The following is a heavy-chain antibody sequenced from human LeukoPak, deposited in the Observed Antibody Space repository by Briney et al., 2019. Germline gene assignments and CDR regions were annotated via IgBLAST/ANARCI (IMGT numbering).Heavy chain of an antibody. D-gene: IGHD6-19*01. J-gene: IGHJ4*02. CDR2: IYSSGTT. CDR3: GSSPAVGGTAFFDN. V-gene: IGHV4-61*05. CDR1: GGSISSSSYY. Sequence: SETLSLTCTVAGGSISSSSYYWGWLRQPPGKGLECIGYIYSSGTTNYNPSLKSRVTISVDTPKNHFSLKLRSATAADTAMYYCGSSPAVGGTAFFDNWGQGTLVTVSS.